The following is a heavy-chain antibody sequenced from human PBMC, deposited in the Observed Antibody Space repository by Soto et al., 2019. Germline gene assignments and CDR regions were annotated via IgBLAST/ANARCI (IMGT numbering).Heavy chain of an antibody. J-gene: IGHJ4*02. CDR3: ARVLWFGVGYFDY. CDR2: INHSGST. V-gene: IGHV4-34*01. Sequence: SETLSLTCAVYGGSFSGYYWSWIRQPPGKGLEWIGEINHSGSTNYNPSLKSRVTIAVDTSKNQFSLKLSSVTAAETAVYYCARVLWFGVGYFDYWGQGTLVTVSS. D-gene: IGHD3-10*01. CDR1: GGSFSGYY.